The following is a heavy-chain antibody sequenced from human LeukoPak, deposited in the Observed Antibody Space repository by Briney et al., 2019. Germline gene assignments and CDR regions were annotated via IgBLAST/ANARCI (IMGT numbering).Heavy chain of an antibody. J-gene: IGHJ3*01. Sequence: GGSLRLSCAASGFTFSSYWMNWVRQAPGKGLEWVANIKQDGTEKYYVDSVKGRFTISRDNTKNSLYLQMNSLRAEDTAVYYCAREPTLDVFDVWSQGILVTVSS. CDR3: AREPTLDVFDV. CDR1: GFTFSSYW. V-gene: IGHV3-7*01. CDR2: IKQDGTEK.